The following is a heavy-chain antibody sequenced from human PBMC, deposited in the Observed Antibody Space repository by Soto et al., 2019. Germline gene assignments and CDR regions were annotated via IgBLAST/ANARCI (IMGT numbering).Heavy chain of an antibody. CDR2: ISSSGNII. CDR1: GFIFSDYY. J-gene: IGHJ5*02. V-gene: IGHV3-11*01. D-gene: IGHD5-12*01. CDR3: AREYSGYDSGRFDP. Sequence: QVQVVESGGGLVKPGGSLRLSCAASGFIFSDYYMTWLRQAPGKGLEWVSYISSSGNIIYYADSVKGRFTISRDNAKNSLFLQMNSLRAEDTAVYFCAREYSGYDSGRFDPWGQGTLVTVSS.